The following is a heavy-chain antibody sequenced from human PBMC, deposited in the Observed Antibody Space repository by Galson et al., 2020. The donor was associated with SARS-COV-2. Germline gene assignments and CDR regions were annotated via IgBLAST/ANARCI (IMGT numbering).Heavy chain of an antibody. D-gene: IGHD1-26*01. CDR2: ISHDGRIE. CDR3: ARDVSGGASDI. Sequence: GGSLRLSCAASGFTFTNYAIHWVRQAPGKGLEWVAVISHDGRIEVYADSVKGRFTISRDNSENMLFLQMDSLGADDTAVYYCARDVSGGASDIWGRGTMVTVSS. J-gene: IGHJ3*02. V-gene: IGHV3-30*04. CDR1: GFTFTNYA.